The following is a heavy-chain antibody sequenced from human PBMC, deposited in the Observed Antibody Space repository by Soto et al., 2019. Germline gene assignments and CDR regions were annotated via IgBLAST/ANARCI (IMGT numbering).Heavy chain of an antibody. Sequence: SETLSLTCTVSGGSISSYYWSWIRQPPGKGLEWIGYIYYSGSTNYNPSLKSRVTISVDTSKNQFSLKLSSATAADTAVYYCARDTSYSGSYEGALYYYYYGMDVRGQGTTVTVSS. CDR1: GGSISSYY. J-gene: IGHJ6*02. CDR2: IYYSGST. CDR3: ARDTSYSGSYEGALYYYYYGMDV. D-gene: IGHD1-26*01. V-gene: IGHV4-59*01.